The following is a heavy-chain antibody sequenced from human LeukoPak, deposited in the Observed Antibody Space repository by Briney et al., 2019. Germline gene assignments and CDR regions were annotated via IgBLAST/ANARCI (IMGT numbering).Heavy chain of an antibody. V-gene: IGHV4-39*07. CDR1: GGSISSSSYY. D-gene: IGHD1-20*01. CDR2: IYYSGST. J-gene: IGHJ5*02. Sequence: PSETLSLTCTVSGGSISSSSYYWGWIRQPPGKGLEWIGSIYYSGSTYYNPSLKSRVTISVDTSKNQFSLKLSSVTAADTAVYYCAREGGSITGTPWGQGTLVTVSS. CDR3: AREGGSITGTP.